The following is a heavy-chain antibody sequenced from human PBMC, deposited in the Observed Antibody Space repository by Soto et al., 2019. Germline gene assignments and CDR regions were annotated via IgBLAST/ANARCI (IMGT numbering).Heavy chain of an antibody. V-gene: IGHV5-51*01. D-gene: IGHD2-15*01. CDR1: GYSFTSYW. Sequence: PGESLKISCKGSGYSFTSYWIGWVRQMPGKGLEWMGIIYPGDSDTRYSPSFQGQVTISADKSISTAYLQWSSLKASDTAMYYCARHDRCSGGSCYLGVDYYGMDVWGQGTTVTVSS. CDR3: ARHDRCSGGSCYLGVDYYGMDV. CDR2: IYPGDSDT. J-gene: IGHJ6*02.